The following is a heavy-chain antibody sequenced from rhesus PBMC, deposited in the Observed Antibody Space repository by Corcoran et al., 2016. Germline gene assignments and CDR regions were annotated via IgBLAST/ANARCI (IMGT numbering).Heavy chain of an antibody. J-gene: IGHJ4*01. V-gene: IGHV4-81*01. CDR3: ARDLGELDY. CDR1: GGSIRGYY. CDR2: IDGNSAGT. Sequence: QVQLQESGPGLVKPSETLSLTCTDSGGSIRGYYWSLIRQPPGKGLEWIGDIDGNSAGTNYNPSLKSRVTISKDTSKNQFSLKLSSVTAADTAVYYCARDLGELDYWGQGVLVTVSS. D-gene: IGHD1-44*01.